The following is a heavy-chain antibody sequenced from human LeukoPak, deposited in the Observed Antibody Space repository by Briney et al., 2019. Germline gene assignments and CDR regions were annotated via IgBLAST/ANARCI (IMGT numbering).Heavy chain of an antibody. V-gene: IGHV4-34*01. CDR2: INHSGST. Sequence: SETLSLTCAVYGGSFSGYYWSWIRQPPGKGLEWIGEINHSGSTNYNPSLKSRVTISVDTSRNQFSLKLSSVTAADTAVYYCARVENSGSSSGRAFDIWGQGTMVTVSS. D-gene: IGHD1-26*01. CDR1: GGSFSGYY. CDR3: ARVENSGSSSGRAFDI. J-gene: IGHJ3*02.